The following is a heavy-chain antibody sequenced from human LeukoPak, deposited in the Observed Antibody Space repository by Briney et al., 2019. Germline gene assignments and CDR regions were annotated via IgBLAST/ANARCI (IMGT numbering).Heavy chain of an antibody. CDR1: GFTFSSYW. CDR2: IKQDGSDK. V-gene: IGHV3-7*01. CDR3: ASDGDYGY. J-gene: IGHJ4*02. Sequence: GGSLRPSCAASGFTFSSYWMSWVRQAPGKGLEWVANIKQDGSDKYYVGSVKGRFTISRDNAKNSLYLQMNSLRAEDTAVYYCASDGDYGYWGQGTLVTVSS. D-gene: IGHD4-17*01.